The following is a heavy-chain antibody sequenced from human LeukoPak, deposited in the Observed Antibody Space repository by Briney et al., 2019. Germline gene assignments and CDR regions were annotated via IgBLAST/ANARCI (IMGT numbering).Heavy chain of an antibody. Sequence: GGSLRLSCAASGFTFSAYAMHWVRQAPGQGLKWVSRISGDGTSTYYADSVKGRFTISRDNSKNSLYLQVNSLRTDDTALYYCAKGSQWLIHYWGQGTLVTVSS. CDR3: AKGSQWLIHY. V-gene: IGHV3-43*02. CDR1: GFTFSAYA. D-gene: IGHD6-19*01. J-gene: IGHJ4*02. CDR2: ISGDGTST.